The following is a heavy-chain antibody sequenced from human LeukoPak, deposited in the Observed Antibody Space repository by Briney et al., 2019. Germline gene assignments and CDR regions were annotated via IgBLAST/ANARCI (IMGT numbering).Heavy chain of an antibody. J-gene: IGHJ4*02. CDR1: GGSIDSTNW. CDR3: ARSHDHLWGNYPDY. Sequence: ETLSLTCDVSGGSIDSTNWWNWVRQPPGKGLEWIGEIHHDGRINYNPSLKSRVTLSVDKSKNQFSLRLNSVTAADTAMYYCARSHDHLWGNYPDYWGQGTLVTVSS. CDR2: IHHDGRI. V-gene: IGHV4/OR15-8*01. D-gene: IGHD3-16*02.